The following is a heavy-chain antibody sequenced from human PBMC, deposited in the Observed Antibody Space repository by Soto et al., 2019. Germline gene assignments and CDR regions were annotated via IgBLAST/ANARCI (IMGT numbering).Heavy chain of an antibody. Sequence: QVQLQESGPGLVKPSETLSLTCSVSGGSISSYYWSWIRQPAGKGLEWIGRIQGSGNTNYNPSLKSRVTMSGDTSKNQFSLKLSYVTAADTALYYCARSGGSFNFDYWGQGTLVTVSS. CDR2: IQGSGNT. J-gene: IGHJ4*02. V-gene: IGHV4-4*07. D-gene: IGHD1-26*01. CDR3: ARSGGSFNFDY. CDR1: GGSISSYY.